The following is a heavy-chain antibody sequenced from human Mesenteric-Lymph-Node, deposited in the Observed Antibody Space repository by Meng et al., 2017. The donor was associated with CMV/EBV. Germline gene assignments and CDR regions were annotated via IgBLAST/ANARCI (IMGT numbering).Heavy chain of an antibody. CDR3: ARDYTSSYYDSRASSPYYFDS. CDR1: AYSFTTYG. D-gene: IGHD3-22*01. CDR2: ISPYNGNR. Sequence: ASVQVSCRTSAYSFTTYGLSWGRQAPGQGLEWRGWISPYNGNRDYEPKLQGRVTMTADTSTNTDFMELRSLRSDDTAMYYCARDYTSSYYDSRASSPYYFDSWGQGTLVTVSS. V-gene: IGHV1-18*01. J-gene: IGHJ4*02.